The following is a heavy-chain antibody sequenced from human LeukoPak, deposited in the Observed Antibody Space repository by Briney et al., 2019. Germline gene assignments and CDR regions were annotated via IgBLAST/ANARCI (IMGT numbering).Heavy chain of an antibody. D-gene: IGHD6-13*01. J-gene: IGHJ5*02. CDR3: ARDKIRDSKRGSWFDP. Sequence: GGSLRLSCAASGFTFSDYWMSWVRQAPGRGLEWVANIRQDGGEKFYVDSAEGRFTISGDKAKNSLYLKMSSLRAEDTAVYYCARDKIRDSKRGSWFDPWGQGTLVTVSS. V-gene: IGHV3-7*05. CDR1: GFTFSDYW. CDR2: IRQDGGEK.